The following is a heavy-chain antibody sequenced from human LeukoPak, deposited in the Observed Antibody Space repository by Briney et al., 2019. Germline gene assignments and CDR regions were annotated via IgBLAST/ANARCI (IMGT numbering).Heavy chain of an antibody. CDR3: ARDSWVVWQQLGWFNP. CDR1: GGSISSGSYY. CDR2: IYTSGST. J-gene: IGHJ5*02. V-gene: IGHV4-61*02. Sequence: SETLSLTCTVSGGSISSGSYYWSWIRQPAGKGLEWIGRIYTSGSTNYNPSLKSRVTMSVDTSKNQFSLKLSSVTAADTAVYYSARDSWVVWQQLGWFNPWGQGTLVTVSS. D-gene: IGHD6-13*01.